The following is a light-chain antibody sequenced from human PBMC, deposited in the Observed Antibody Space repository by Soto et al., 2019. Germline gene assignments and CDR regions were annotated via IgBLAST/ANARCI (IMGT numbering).Light chain of an antibody. CDR2: DAS. V-gene: IGKV1-33*01. CDR3: QQYGNLLPIT. CDR1: QDISKN. J-gene: IGKJ5*01. Sequence: IQMTQSPSSLSASVGDRVTITCQASQDISKNLNWYQQKPGKAPKLLIYDASSLQKGVPSRFSGSGLATNFTFPTSSLQQEDVVTSYCQQYGNLLPITFGQGTRLEIK.